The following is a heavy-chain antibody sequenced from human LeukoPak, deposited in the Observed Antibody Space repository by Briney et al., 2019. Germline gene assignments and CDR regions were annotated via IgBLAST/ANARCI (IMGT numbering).Heavy chain of an antibody. D-gene: IGHD3-10*01. V-gene: IGHV3-30-3*01. CDR2: MSYDGSNK. CDR3: ARTYYYGSGRLGVGY. Sequence: PGGSLRLSCAASGFTFSSYAMHWVRQAPGKGLEWVAVMSYDGSNKYYADSVKGRFTISRENSKNTLYLQMNSLRAEDTAVYYCARTYYYGSGRLGVGYWGQGTLVTVSS. CDR1: GFTFSSYA. J-gene: IGHJ4*02.